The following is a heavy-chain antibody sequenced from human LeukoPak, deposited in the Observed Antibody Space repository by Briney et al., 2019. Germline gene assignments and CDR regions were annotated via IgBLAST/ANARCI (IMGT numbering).Heavy chain of an antibody. D-gene: IGHD3-10*01. J-gene: IGHJ1*01. CDR2: ISSYNGNT. CDR3: ARDDTYYHGGKPAEYFQH. CDR1: GGTFSSYA. Sequence: ASVKVSCKASGGTFSSYAISWVRQAPGQGPEWMGWISSYNGNTNYAQKLQGRVTMTTDTSTSTAYMELRSLGSDDTAVYYCARDDTYYHGGKPAEYFQHWGQGTLVTVSS. V-gene: IGHV1-18*01.